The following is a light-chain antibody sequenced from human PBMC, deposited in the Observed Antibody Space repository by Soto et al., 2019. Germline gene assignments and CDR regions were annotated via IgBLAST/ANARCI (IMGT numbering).Light chain of an antibody. J-gene: IGKJ1*01. Sequence: EFVLTQSPGTLSLSPGARAPLSCRASQSLANSFIAWYQQKPGQAPRLLIYDTSSRASGIPDRFSGSGPGTDFTLTISRLEPEDFAVYYCQQYGSSGTFGQGTKVDIK. V-gene: IGKV3-20*01. CDR1: QSLANSF. CDR2: DTS. CDR3: QQYGSSGT.